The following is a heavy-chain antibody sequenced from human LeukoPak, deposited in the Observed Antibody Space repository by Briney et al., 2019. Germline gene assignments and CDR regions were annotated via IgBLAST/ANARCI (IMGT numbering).Heavy chain of an antibody. CDR2: IMPLLGTA. J-gene: IGHJ6*03. CDR1: GGTFNSYA. D-gene: IGHD5-24*01. V-gene: IGHV1-69*05. Sequence: ASVKASCKASGGTFNSYAISWVRQAPGQGLEWMGGIMPLLGTANYAQEFQGRVTFTTDESASTAYMEVSSLRSEDTAVYYCASGSLGDGYGVGDYYQYMDVWGKGTTVTVPS. CDR3: ASGSLGDGYGVGDYYQYMDV.